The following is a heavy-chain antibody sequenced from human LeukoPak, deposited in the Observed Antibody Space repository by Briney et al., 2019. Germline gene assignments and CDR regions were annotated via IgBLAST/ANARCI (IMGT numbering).Heavy chain of an antibody. V-gene: IGHV4-34*01. Sequence: SETLSLTCAVYGGSFSGYYWSWIRQPPGKGLEWIGEINHSGSTNYNPSLKSRVTISVDTSKNQFSLKLSSVTAADTAVYYCARGNAAAAKNWFDPWGQGTLVTVSS. CDR2: INHSGST. CDR1: GGSFSGYY. J-gene: IGHJ5*02. D-gene: IGHD6-13*01. CDR3: ARGNAAAAKNWFDP.